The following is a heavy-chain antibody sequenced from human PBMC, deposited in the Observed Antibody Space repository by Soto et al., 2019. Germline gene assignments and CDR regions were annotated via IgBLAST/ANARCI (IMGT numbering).Heavy chain of an antibody. CDR3: ARAGYYGWFDP. CDR1: GGSFSGYY. V-gene: IGHV4-34*01. CDR2: INHSGST. Sequence: SETLSLTCAVYGGSFSGYYWSWIRQPPGKGLEWIGEINHSGSTNYNPSLKSRVTISVDTSKNQFSLKLSSVTAADTAVYYCARAGYYGWFDPWGQGTLVTVSS. D-gene: IGHD3-3*01. J-gene: IGHJ5*02.